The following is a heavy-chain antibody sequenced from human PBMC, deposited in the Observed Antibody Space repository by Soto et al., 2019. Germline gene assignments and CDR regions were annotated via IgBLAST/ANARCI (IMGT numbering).Heavy chain of an antibody. D-gene: IGHD7-27*01. CDR3: ARGQTLNWGSAFVDI. J-gene: IGHJ3*02. Sequence: ASVKVSCKASGYTFTSYDINWVRQATGQGLEWMGWMNPNSGNTGYAQKFQGRVTMTRNTSISTAYMEPSSLRSEDTAVYYCARGQTLNWGSAFVDIWGQGTMVTVSS. CDR2: MNPNSGNT. V-gene: IGHV1-8*02. CDR1: GYTFTSYD.